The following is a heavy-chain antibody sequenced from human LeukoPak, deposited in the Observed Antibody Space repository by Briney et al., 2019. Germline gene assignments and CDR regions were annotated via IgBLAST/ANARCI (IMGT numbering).Heavy chain of an antibody. CDR3: ARVWANSGNYYGEDY. V-gene: IGHV3-53*01. CDR2: IYSGGST. CDR1: GFTVSNSN. D-gene: IGHD1-26*01. J-gene: IGHJ4*02. Sequence: GGSLRLSCSASGFTVSNSNMNWVRQAPGKGLEWISVIYSGGSTYYADSVKGRFTISRDNSKNTLYLQMNSLRAEDTAVYYCARVWANSGNYYGEDYWGQGTLVTVSS.